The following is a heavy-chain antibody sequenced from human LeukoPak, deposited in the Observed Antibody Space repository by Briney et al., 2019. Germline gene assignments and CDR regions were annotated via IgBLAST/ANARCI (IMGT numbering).Heavy chain of an antibody. CDR2: INPNSGGT. CDR1: GYTFTGYY. J-gene: IGHJ4*02. Sequence: GASVKVSCKASGYTFTGYYMHWVRQAPGQGLEWMGWINPNSGGTNYAQKFQGRVTMTRDTSISTAYMELGRLRSDDTAVYYCARVTIFGVVELDYWGQGTLVTVSS. CDR3: ARVTIFGVVELDY. V-gene: IGHV1-2*02. D-gene: IGHD3-3*01.